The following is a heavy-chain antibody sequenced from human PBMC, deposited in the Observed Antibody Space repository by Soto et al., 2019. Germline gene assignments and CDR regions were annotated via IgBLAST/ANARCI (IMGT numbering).Heavy chain of an antibody. Sequence: QITLNESGPTVVRPTETLTLTCSFSGFSLTTSGVGVGWIRQSPGKAPEWLALIYWDDDKRYSASLKSSLTITKDTSKVQVVLTVSDLDPTDTATYYCAHSVRRTVFGLVTTTAIYFHFWGQGTPVAVSA. CDR3: AHSVRRTVFGLVTTTAIYFHF. CDR1: GFSLTTSGVG. CDR2: IYWDDDK. D-gene: IGHD3-3*01. V-gene: IGHV2-5*02. J-gene: IGHJ4*02.